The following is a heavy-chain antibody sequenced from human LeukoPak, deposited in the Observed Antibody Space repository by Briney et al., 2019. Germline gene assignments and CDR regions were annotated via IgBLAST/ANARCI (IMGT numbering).Heavy chain of an antibody. J-gene: IGHJ5*02. Sequence: GGSLRLSCAASGFTFSSYAMHWVRQAPGKGLEWVAVISYDGSNKYYADSVKGRFTISRDNSKNTLYLQMSSLRAEDTAVYYCARDVNYYDSSGEAFDPWGQGTLVTVSS. V-gene: IGHV3-30*04. D-gene: IGHD3-22*01. CDR1: GFTFSSYA. CDR2: ISYDGSNK. CDR3: ARDVNYYDSSGEAFDP.